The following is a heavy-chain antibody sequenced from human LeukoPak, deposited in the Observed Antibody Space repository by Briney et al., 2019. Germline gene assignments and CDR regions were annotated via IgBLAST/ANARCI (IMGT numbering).Heavy chain of an antibody. J-gene: IGHJ4*02. V-gene: IGHV4-34*01. Sequence: SETLSLTCAVYGGSFSGYYWSWIRQPPGKGLEWIGEINHSGSTNYNPSLKSRVTISVDTSKNQSSLKLSSVTAADTAVYYCARAGTNLGDYDYWGQGTLVTVSS. CDR2: INHSGST. CDR3: ARAGTNLGDYDY. CDR1: GGSFSGYY. D-gene: IGHD4-17*01.